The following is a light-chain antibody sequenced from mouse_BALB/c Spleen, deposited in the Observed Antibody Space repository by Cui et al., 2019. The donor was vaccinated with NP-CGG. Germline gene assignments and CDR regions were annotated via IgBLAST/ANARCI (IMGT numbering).Light chain of an antibody. CDR2: GTS. J-gene: IGLJ1*01. CDR3: ALWYSNHWV. V-gene: IGLV1*01. CDR1: TGPVTTSNY. Sequence: QAVVTQESAITTSPGETVTLTCRSSTGPVTTSNYANWVEEKPDHLFTGLIGGTSHRAPGVPARFSGSLIGDKAALTITGAQTEDEAIYFCALWYSNHWVFGGGTKLTVL.